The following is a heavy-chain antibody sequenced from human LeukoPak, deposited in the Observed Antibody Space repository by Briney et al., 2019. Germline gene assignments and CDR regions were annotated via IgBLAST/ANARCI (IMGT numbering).Heavy chain of an antibody. CDR2: IYYSGST. V-gene: IGHV4-39*01. Sequence: SETLSLTCTVSGGSISSSSYYWGWIRQPPGKGLEWIRSIYYSGSTYYNPSLKSRVTISVDTSKNQFSLKLSSVTAADTAVYYCARLYYGDYAYYFDYWGQGTLVTVSS. CDR1: GGSISSSSYY. J-gene: IGHJ4*02. D-gene: IGHD4-17*01. CDR3: ARLYYGDYAYYFDY.